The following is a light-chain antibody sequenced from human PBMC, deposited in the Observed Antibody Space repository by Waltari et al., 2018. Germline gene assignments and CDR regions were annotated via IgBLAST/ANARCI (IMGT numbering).Light chain of an antibody. J-gene: IGLJ1*01. CDR3: CSYAGSYTPLYV. CDR2: DVS. V-gene: IGLV2-11*01. CDR1: RSDFGGYIY. Sequence: QSALTPPRSVSASPGQSVPISHTGPRSDFGGYIYLSRHQQHPGKAPKLMIYDVSKRPSGVPDRFSGSKSGNTASLTISGLQAEDEADYYCCSYAGSYTPLYVFGTGTKVTVL.